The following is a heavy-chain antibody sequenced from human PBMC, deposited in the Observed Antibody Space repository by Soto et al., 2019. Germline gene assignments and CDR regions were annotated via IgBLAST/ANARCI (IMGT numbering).Heavy chain of an antibody. V-gene: IGHV1-2*02. CDR1: GYTFTGYY. CDR2: INPNSGGT. D-gene: IGHD1-1*01. Sequence: GASLKVSCKASGYTFTGYYMHWVRQAPGHGLEWMGWINPNSGGTNCAQKFQGRVTMTRDTSISTAYMELSRLRSDDTAVYYCASASNWNSGYYYYGMDVWGQGTTVTVSS. J-gene: IGHJ6*02. CDR3: ASASNWNSGYYYYGMDV.